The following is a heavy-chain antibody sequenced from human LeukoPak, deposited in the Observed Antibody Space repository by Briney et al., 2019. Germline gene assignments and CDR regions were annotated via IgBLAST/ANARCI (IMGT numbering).Heavy chain of an antibody. CDR2: ISGSGGST. CDR3: AKDSPYYYDSSGSKEPPGFDY. Sequence: GGSLRLSCAASGFTFSSYAMSWVRQAPGKGLEWVSAISGSGGSTYYADSVKGRFTISRDNSKNTLYLQMNSLRAEDTAVYYCAKDSPYYYDSSGSKEPPGFDYWGQGTLVTVSS. CDR1: GFTFSSYA. D-gene: IGHD3-22*01. J-gene: IGHJ4*02. V-gene: IGHV3-23*01.